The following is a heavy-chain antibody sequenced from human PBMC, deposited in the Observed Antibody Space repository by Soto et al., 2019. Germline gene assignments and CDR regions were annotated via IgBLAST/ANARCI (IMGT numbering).Heavy chain of an antibody. J-gene: IGHJ2*01. CDR1: GFTFSSYW. CDR3: ASRGSSWPPAWYFDL. D-gene: IGHD6-13*01. CDR2: IKQDGSEK. Sequence: EVQLVESGGGLVQPGGSLRLSCAASGFTFSSYWMSWVRQAPGKGLEWVANIKQDGSEKYYVDSVKARFTISRDNAKNSLYLQMNSLRAEDTAVYYCASRGSSWPPAWYFDLWGRGTLVTVSS. V-gene: IGHV3-7*01.